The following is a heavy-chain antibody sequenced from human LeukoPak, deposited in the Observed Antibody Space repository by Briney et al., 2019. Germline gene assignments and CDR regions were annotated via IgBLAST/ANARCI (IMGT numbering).Heavy chain of an antibody. Sequence: LETLSLTCAVYGGSFSGYYWSWIRQPPGKGLEWIGEINHSGSTNYNPSLKSRVTISVDTSKNQFSLKLSSVTAADTAVYYCARGPPSPYSSSFRFFDYWGQGTLVTVSS. CDR3: ARGPPSPYSSSFRFFDY. CDR2: INHSGST. CDR1: GGSFSGYY. J-gene: IGHJ4*02. D-gene: IGHD6-13*01. V-gene: IGHV4-34*01.